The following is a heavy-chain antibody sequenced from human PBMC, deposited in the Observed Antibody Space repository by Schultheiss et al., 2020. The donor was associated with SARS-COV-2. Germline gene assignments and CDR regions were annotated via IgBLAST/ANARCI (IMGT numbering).Heavy chain of an antibody. J-gene: IGHJ6*02. CDR2: INHSGST. Sequence: SETLSLTCAVYGGSFSGYYWSWIRQPPGKGLEWIGEINHSGSTNYNPSLKSRVTISVDTSKNQFSLKLSSVTAADTAVYYCARPGGTNPARGMDVWGQGTTVTVSS. D-gene: IGHD3-16*01. CDR3: ARPGGTNPARGMDV. V-gene: IGHV4-34*01. CDR1: GGSFSGYY.